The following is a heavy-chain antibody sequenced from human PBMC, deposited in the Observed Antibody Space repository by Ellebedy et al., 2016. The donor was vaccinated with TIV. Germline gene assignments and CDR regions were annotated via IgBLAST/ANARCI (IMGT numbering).Heavy chain of an antibody. CDR3: ARGSGTVVTSVY. V-gene: IGHV3-21*01. CDR2: ISSSSSYI. J-gene: IGHJ4*02. D-gene: IGHD4-23*01. Sequence: PGGSLRLSCAASGFTFSSYSMNWVRQAPGKGLEWVSSISSSSSYIYYADSVKGRFTISRDNSKNTLYLQMNSLRAEDTAVYYCARGSGTVVTSVYWGQGTLVTVSS. CDR1: GFTFSSYS.